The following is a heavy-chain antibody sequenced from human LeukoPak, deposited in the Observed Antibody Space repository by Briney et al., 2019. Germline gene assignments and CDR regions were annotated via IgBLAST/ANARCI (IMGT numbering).Heavy chain of an antibody. CDR1: GGSISSYY. Sequence: PSETLSLTCTVPGGSISSYYWSSIWQPPGKGLEWIENIYYSGSTNYNPSLKSRVTISVDTSKNQFSLKLSSVTAADTAVYYCARGAQLLRPTSVEGAFDIWGQGTMVTVSS. CDR3: ARGAQLLRPTSVEGAFDI. J-gene: IGHJ3*02. CDR2: IYYSGST. V-gene: IGHV4-59*01. D-gene: IGHD2-2*01.